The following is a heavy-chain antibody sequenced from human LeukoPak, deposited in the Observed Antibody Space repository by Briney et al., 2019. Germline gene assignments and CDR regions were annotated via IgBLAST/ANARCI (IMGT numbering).Heavy chain of an antibody. V-gene: IGHV4-38-2*02. CDR3: ARAPSAIPDY. J-gene: IGHJ4*02. CDR1: GYSISSGYY. D-gene: IGHD2-2*02. CDR2: SYNSGSS. Sequence: RSSETLSLTCSVSGYSISSGYYWGWRRQPPGKGVEGMGRSYNSGSSYYNPSLKSRVTMSVDTSKTQFSLKLSSVTAADTAVYYCARAPSAIPDYWGQGTLVTVSS.